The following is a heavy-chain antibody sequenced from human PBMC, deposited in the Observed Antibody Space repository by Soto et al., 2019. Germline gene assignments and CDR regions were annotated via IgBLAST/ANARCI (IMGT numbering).Heavy chain of an antibody. CDR2: IWYDGSKK. J-gene: IGHJ4*02. D-gene: IGHD5-18*01. V-gene: IGHV3-33*01. CDR3: VRDTASVTSYFDY. Sequence: QVQLVESGGGVVQPGRSLRLSCAASGYTFSRYGMHWVRQAPGKGLDWVALIWYDGSKKDYAESVKGRFTIARDDSKNTLFLQMDSLRVEDTAVYYCVRDTASVTSYFDYWGQGTLVTVSP. CDR1: GYTFSRYG.